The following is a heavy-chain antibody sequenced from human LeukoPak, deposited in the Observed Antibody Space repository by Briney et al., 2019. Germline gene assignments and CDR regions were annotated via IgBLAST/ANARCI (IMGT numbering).Heavy chain of an antibody. CDR1: GGSISSSRYY. CDR2: IYYSGST. V-gene: IGHV4-39*07. J-gene: IGHJ5*02. CDR3: ARGYNWFDP. Sequence: SETLSLTCTVSGGSISSSRYYWGWIRQPPGKGLEWIGSIYYSGSTYYNPSLKSRVTISVDTSKNQFSLKLSSVTAADTAVYYCARGYNWFDPWGQGTLVTVSS.